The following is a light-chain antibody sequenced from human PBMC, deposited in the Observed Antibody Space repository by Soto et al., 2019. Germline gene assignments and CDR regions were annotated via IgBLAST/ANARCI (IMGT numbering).Light chain of an antibody. Sequence: DIQMTQSPSSLSASVGDRVTITCRTCQTITTSLHWYRQKPGKAPDLLIYGASSLHSGIPCRFGGRGSGTDFTLTITGLQPEDFATYYCQQNYSLPSTFGQGTRLEI. V-gene: IGKV1-39*01. J-gene: IGKJ5*01. CDR1: QTITTS. CDR2: GAS. CDR3: QQNYSLPST.